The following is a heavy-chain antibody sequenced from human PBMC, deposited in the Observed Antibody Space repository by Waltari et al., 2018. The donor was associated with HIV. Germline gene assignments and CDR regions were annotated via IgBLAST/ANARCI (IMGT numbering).Heavy chain of an antibody. J-gene: IGHJ5*02. D-gene: IGHD6-25*01. V-gene: IGHV3-30*18. CDR2: ISFDAKTT. CDR1: GFRLGTYV. Sequence: QMQLVQSGGGVVQPGRSLRLSCAASGFRLGTYVLQWVRQAPGQGLEWLAVISFDAKTTYYADSVRGRFIISRDNSMNRVYLQMNSLRVEDSAVYYCAKGATAAAVEDLWCQGALVTVSS. CDR3: AKGATAAAVEDL.